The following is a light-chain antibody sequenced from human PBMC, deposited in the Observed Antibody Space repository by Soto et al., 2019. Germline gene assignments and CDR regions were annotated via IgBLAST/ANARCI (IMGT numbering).Light chain of an antibody. CDR1: QGVSNY. Sequence: DIQMTQSPSSLSASVGDRVTITCRARQGVSNYLAWYQQKPVKVPKLLIYAASTMQSGVPSRFSGSGSGTHFTRTISSLQPEDGATYYYQKYKSAQWTFGQGTKVEIK. J-gene: IGKJ1*01. CDR2: AAS. V-gene: IGKV1-27*01. CDR3: QKYKSAQWT.